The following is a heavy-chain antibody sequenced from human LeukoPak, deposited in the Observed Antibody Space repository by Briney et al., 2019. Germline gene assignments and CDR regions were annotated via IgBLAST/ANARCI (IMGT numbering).Heavy chain of an antibody. Sequence: SETLSLTCTVSGGSISSSSYYWGWIRQPPGKGLEWIGSIYYSGSTHYNPSLKSRVTISVDTSKNQFSLKLSSVTAADTAVYYCARVAVLMVYAINWFDPWGQGTLVTVSS. CDR2: IYYSGST. CDR3: ARVAVLMVYAINWFDP. V-gene: IGHV4-39*07. CDR1: GGSISSSSYY. D-gene: IGHD2-8*01. J-gene: IGHJ5*02.